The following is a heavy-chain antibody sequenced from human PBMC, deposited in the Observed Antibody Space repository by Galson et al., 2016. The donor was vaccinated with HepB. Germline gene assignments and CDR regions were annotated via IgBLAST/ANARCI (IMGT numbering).Heavy chain of an antibody. J-gene: IGHJ4*02. CDR2: ISAYNGNT. CDR3: AREDNYIWGSYRTIDY. D-gene: IGHD3-16*02. Sequence: QSGAEVKKPGASVKVSCKASGYTFTSYGISWVRQAPGQGLEWMGWISAYNGNTNYAQKLQGRVTMTTDTSTSTAYIELRSLRSDDPAVYYCAREDNYIWGSYRTIDYWGQGTLVTVSS. V-gene: IGHV1-18*01. CDR1: GYTFTSYG.